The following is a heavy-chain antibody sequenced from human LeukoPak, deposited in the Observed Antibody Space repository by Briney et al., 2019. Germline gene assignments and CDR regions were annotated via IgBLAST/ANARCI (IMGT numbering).Heavy chain of an antibody. Sequence: GDSLKTSSKVSGDSITNYWIGFVRPMPGKLLELMGIIYPGESDTRYSPSLQGQVTISADKSISTAYLQWGSLQVSDSAMYYCARHRHPRSIMGGTTIDPWGQGTLVTVSS. CDR1: GDSITNYW. D-gene: IGHD1-26*01. CDR3: ARHRHPRSIMGGTTIDP. CDR2: IYPGESDT. J-gene: IGHJ5*02. V-gene: IGHV5-51*01.